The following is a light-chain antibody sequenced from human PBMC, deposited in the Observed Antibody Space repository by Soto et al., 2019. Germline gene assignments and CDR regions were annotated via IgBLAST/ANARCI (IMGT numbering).Light chain of an antibody. CDR2: EVS. CDR3: SSKTSSSTLF. V-gene: IGLV2-14*01. CDR1: SSDVGGYNY. Sequence: QSVLTQPASVSGSPGQSITISCTGTSSDVGGYNYVSWYQQHPGKAPKLMIYEVSNRPSGVSNRFSGSKSGNTASLTISGRRAEEGADYYSSSKTSSSTLFFGPGTKVTVL. J-gene: IGLJ1*01.